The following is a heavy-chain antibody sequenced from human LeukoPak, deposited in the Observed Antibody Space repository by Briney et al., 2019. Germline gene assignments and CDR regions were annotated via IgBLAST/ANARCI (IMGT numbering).Heavy chain of an antibody. CDR1: GSTVNSNF. J-gene: IGHJ4*02. CDR3: VRSSAPVAGIFDS. V-gene: IGHV3-53*01. D-gene: IGHD6-19*01. CDR2: LYTGGTT. Sequence: GGSLRLSCAASGSTVNSNFMSWVRQVPGKGLEWVSVLYTGGTTFYADSVRGRFTISRDDSKNTLYLQMNSLRADDTAMYYCVRSSAPVAGIFDSWRQGTLVTVSS.